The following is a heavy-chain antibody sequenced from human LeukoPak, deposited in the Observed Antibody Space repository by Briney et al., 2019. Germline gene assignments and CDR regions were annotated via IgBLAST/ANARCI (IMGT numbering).Heavy chain of an antibody. V-gene: IGHV1-2*04. CDR1: GYTFTGYY. D-gene: IGHD3-22*01. J-gene: IGHJ5*02. CDR3: ARGSPYYYDSSGYYNWFDP. Sequence: ASVKVSCKASGYTFTGYYIHWVRQAPGQGLEWMGRIHPNSGGTNYAQKFQAWVTMTRDTSISIAYMELSRLRSEDTAVYYCARGSPYYYDSSGYYNWFDPWGQGTLVTVSS. CDR2: IHPNSGGT.